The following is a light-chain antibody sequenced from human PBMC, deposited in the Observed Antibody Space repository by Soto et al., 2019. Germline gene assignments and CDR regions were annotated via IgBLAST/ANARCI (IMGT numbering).Light chain of an antibody. V-gene: IGKV1-39*01. CDR3: QESFSPLYT. CDR2: AAS. Sequence: DIQLTQSPSSQSTSVGDRVTITCRASQTIHNYLNWYQQTPRKAPKLLIYAASNLRGGVPSRFSGGGSGTAFTLTISSLQPEDFATYYCQESFSPLYTFGQGTMLDI. CDR1: QTIHNY. J-gene: IGKJ2*01.